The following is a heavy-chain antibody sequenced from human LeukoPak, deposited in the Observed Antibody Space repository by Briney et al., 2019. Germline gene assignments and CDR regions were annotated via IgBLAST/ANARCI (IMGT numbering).Heavy chain of an antibody. CDR2: VSGTGGTT. D-gene: IGHD2-2*01. Sequence: GGSLRLSCAASGFTFSSYWMNWVRQAPGKGLELVSSVSGTGGTTYYADSVKGRFTISRDNSKNTLYLQMNSLRAEDTAVYSCAKGGDIVVVPDYFGMDVWGQGTPVTVSS. CDR3: AKGGDIVVVPDYFGMDV. CDR1: GFTFSSYW. J-gene: IGHJ6*02. V-gene: IGHV3-23*01.